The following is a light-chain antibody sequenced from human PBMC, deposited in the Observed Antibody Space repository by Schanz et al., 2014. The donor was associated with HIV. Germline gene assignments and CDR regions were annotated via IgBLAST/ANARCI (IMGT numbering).Light chain of an antibody. V-gene: IGLV1-44*01. CDR3: VAWDDNVNGPV. J-gene: IGLJ3*02. CDR1: NSNIGNNA. CDR2: NNN. Sequence: QSVLIQPPSASGPPGQSIIISCSGSNSNIGNNAVSWYQLLPGTAPKLIIYNNNQRPSGVPFLFSGSKSATSASLAISGLQSEAEAEYYCVAWDDNVNGPVFGGGTKLTVL.